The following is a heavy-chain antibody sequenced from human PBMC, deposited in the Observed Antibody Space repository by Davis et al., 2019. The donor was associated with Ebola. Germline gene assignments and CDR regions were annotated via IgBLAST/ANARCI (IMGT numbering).Heavy chain of an antibody. CDR1: GYSFSRYW. V-gene: IGHV5-51*01. CDR3: ARRIAAAGTNYFDY. D-gene: IGHD6-13*01. Sequence: GESLKISCKGSGYSFSRYWIGWVRQMPGKGLEWMGIIYPSDSDTRYSPSFQGQVTISADKSISTAYLQWSSLKASDTAMYYCARRIAAAGTNYFDYWGQGALVTVSS. J-gene: IGHJ4*02. CDR2: IYPSDSDT.